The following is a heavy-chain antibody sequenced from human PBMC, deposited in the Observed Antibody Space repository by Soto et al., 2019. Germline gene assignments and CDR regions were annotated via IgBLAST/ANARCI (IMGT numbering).Heavy chain of an antibody. Sequence: SETQCLTYTVSGGSIRSGGDYWSWIRQHPGKGLEWIGYIYYSGSTYYNPSLKSRVTISVDTSKNQFSLKLSSVTAADTAVYYCAREAVGPYYYYYMDVWGKGTTVTVSS. CDR1: GGSIRSGGDY. CDR2: IYYSGST. J-gene: IGHJ6*03. V-gene: IGHV4-31*03. D-gene: IGHD2-15*01. CDR3: AREAVGPYYYYYMDV.